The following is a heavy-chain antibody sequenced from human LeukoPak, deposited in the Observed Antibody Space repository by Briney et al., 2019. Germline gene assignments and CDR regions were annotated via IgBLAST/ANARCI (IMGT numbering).Heavy chain of an antibody. CDR1: GFTFSSYG. V-gene: IGHV3-30*02. J-gene: IGHJ4*02. CDR3: AKGRLPGDY. Sequence: GSLRLSCAASGFTFSSYGMHWVRRAPGKGLEWVAFIWYDGSNKYYADSVKGGFTISRDNSKNPLYLQMNSLRAEDTAVYYCAKGRLPGDYWGQGTLVTVSS. CDR2: IWYDGSNK. D-gene: IGHD2-21*02.